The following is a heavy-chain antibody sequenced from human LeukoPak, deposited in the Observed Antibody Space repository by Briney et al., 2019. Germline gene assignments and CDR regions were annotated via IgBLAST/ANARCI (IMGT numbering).Heavy chain of an antibody. CDR1: GGSISSYY. D-gene: IGHD3-22*01. J-gene: IGHJ3*02. CDR3: ARPDYYDSSGQPFDI. V-gene: IGHV4-59*08. CDR2: IYYSGST. Sequence: SETLSLTCTVSGGSISSYYWSWIRQPPGKGLEWIGYIYYSGSTNYNPPLKSRVTISVDTSKNQFSLKLSSVTAADTAVYYCARPDYYDSSGQPFDIWGQGTMVTVSS.